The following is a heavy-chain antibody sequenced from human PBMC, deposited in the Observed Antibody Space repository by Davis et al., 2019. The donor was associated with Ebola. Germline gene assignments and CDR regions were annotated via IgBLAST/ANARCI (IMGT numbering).Heavy chain of an antibody. CDR2: ISYSGNT. Sequence: SETLSLTCAVYGGSFSGYYWGCIRQPPGKGLEWIGSISYSGNTYYNPSLKSRLTISVDTSKNQFSLKLSSVTAADTAVYYCARGPLQLWVFDYWGQGTLVTVSS. CDR1: GGSFSGYY. D-gene: IGHD5-18*01. J-gene: IGHJ4*02. CDR3: ARGPLQLWVFDY. V-gene: IGHV4-34*01.